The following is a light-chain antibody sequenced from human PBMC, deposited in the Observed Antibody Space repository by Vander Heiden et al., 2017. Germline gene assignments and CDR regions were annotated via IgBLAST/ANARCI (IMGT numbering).Light chain of an antibody. CDR3: QQYYTTLT. J-gene: IGKJ5*01. CDR1: QSVLYSSNNKTY. V-gene: IGKV4-1*01. Sequence: DTVITQSPDSLAVSLGERATINCKSSQSVLYSSNNKTYLAWYRQKPGQPPELLIYWASTRESGVPDRFSGSGSGTDFTLTISSLQAEDVAVYYGQQYYTTLTFGQGTRLEIK. CDR2: WAS.